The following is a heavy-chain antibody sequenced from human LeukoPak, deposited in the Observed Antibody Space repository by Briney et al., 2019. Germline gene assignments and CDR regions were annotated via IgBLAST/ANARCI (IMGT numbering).Heavy chain of an antibody. CDR2: IHTNGNT. V-gene: IGHV4-4*09. Sequence: PSETLSLTCTVSSGSISSYYWSWLRQSPGMGLEWIAYIHTNGNTNYNPSLKSRVTISLDTSKNQFSLKLSSVTAADTAVYYCAGLAAAATSITYHYFDVWGRGTLVTVSS. D-gene: IGHD6-13*01. CDR1: SGSISSYY. CDR3: AGLAAAATSITYHYFDV. J-gene: IGHJ2*01.